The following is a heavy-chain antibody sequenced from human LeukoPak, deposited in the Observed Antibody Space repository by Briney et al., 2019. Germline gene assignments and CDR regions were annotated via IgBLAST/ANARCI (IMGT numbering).Heavy chain of an antibody. CDR2: IYYSGST. J-gene: IGHJ4*02. CDR1: GGSVSSGSYY. V-gene: IGHV4-61*01. D-gene: IGHD3-22*01. CDR3: ARYSIASYYYDSSGHYFDY. Sequence: SETLSLTCTVSGGSVSSGSYYWSWIRQPPGKGLEWIGYIYYSGSTNYNPSLKSRVTISVDTSKNQFSLKLSSVTAADTAVYYCARYSIASYYYDSSGHYFDYWGQGTLVTVSS.